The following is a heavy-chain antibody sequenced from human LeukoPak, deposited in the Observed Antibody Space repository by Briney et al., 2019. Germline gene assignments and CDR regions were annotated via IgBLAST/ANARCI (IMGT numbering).Heavy chain of an antibody. J-gene: IGHJ3*02. V-gene: IGHV3-21*04. CDR1: GFTFRSYT. CDR3: AKDISGSYHDAFDI. CDR2: ISSTSSYI. Sequence: PGGSLRLSCAVSGFTFRSYTMNWVRQAPGKGLEWVSSISSTSSYIYYADSLKGRISISRDNAKNSLYLQVNSLRAEDTALYYCAKDISGSYHDAFDIWGQGTMVTVSS. D-gene: IGHD1-26*01.